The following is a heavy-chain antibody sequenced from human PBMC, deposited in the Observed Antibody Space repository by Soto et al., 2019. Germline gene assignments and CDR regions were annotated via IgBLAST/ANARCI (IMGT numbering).Heavy chain of an antibody. J-gene: IGHJ4*02. D-gene: IGHD6-19*01. CDR1: GYTFTSYY. CDR2: INPSGGST. CDR3: ARERIAVASPQGYYFDY. V-gene: IGHV1-46*03. Sequence: GASVKVSCKASGYTFTSYYMHWVRQAPGQGLEWMGIINPSGGSTSYAQKFQGRVTMTRDTSTSTVYMELSSLRSEDTAVYYCARERIAVASPQGYYFDYWGQGTLVTSPQ.